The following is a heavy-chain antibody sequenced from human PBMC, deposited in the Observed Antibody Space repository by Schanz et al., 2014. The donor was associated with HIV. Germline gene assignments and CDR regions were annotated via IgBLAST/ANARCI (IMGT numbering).Heavy chain of an antibody. CDR3: AREGMEQMVNILDV. D-gene: IGHD6-13*01. CDR1: GGSISSGDNY. V-gene: IGHV4-30-4*01. CDR2: IYYSGST. J-gene: IGHJ6*02. Sequence: QVQLQESGPGLVKPSQTLSLTCTVSGGSISSGDNYWSWIRQPPGKGLEWIGYIYYSGSTYYNPSLKSRVTISVDTSKNQFSLKLRSVTAADTAVYYCAREGMEQMVNILDVWGQGTRVTVSS.